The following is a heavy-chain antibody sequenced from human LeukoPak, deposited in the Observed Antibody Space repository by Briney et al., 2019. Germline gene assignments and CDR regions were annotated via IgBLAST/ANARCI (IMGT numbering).Heavy chain of an antibody. CDR2: NYNRGTT. J-gene: IGHJ4*02. V-gene: IGHV4-59*01. Sequence: SETLSLTCSVSGGSISTYYWSWIRQPPGKGLEWIGYNYNRGTTNYNPSLKSRVTISVDRSKNQFSLSLTSVTAADTAVYYCARERASADPHFEHWGGGILVTVSS. CDR1: GGSISTYY. D-gene: IGHD2-15*01. CDR3: ARERASADPHFEH.